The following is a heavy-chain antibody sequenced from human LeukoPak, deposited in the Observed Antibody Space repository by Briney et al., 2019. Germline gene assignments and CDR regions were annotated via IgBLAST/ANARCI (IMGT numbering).Heavy chain of an antibody. J-gene: IGHJ4*02. V-gene: IGHV3-74*01. CDR3: AKDIGSYYDY. CDR2: INSDGINT. D-gene: IGHD3-10*01. Sequence: GGSLRLSCAASGFTFSNYWMHWVRQAPGKGLVRVSRINSDGINTSYADSVKGRFTISRDNAKNTLNLQMNSLRAEDTAVYYCAKDIGSYYDYWGQGILVTVSS. CDR1: GFTFSNYW.